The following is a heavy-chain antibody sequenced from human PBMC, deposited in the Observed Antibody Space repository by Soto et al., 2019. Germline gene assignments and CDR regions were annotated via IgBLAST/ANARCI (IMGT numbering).Heavy chain of an antibody. V-gene: IGHV4-34*01. CDR3: ARADRTLVTSYGMDV. J-gene: IGHJ6*02. CDR2: INHSGTT. Sequence: SETLSLTCAVSGGSFSGFYWTWIRQPPGEGLEWIGEINHSGTTNFNPSLRSRLTISLDSSKKHFSLKLTSMTAADAAVYYCARADRTLVTSYGMDVWGQGTTVTVSS. D-gene: IGHD2-21*02. CDR1: GGSFSGFY.